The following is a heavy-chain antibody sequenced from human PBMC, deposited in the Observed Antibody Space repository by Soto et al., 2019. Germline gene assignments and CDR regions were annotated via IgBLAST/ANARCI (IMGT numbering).Heavy chain of an antibody. CDR3: ARDRCSGGSCYSDN. CDR1: GGCISSSY. D-gene: IGHD2-15*01. V-gene: IGHV4-59*01. Sequence: PSERLYLTCTVCGGCISSSYWSWIRQPPGRGLEWIGYIYYSGSTNYNPSLKSRVTISVDTSKNQFSLKLSSVIAADTAVYYCARDRCSGGSCYSDNWGQGTLVTVSS. J-gene: IGHJ4*02. CDR2: IYYSGST.